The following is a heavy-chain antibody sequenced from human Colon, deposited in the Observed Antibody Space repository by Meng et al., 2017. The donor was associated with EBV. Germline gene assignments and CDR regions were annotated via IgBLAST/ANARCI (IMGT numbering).Heavy chain of an antibody. D-gene: IGHD3-10*01. CDR1: GFIFSSYC. Sequence: QVQLVESGGGVVQPGRSLRLSCAASGFIFSSYCMQWVRQAPGKGLEWVALITVDGSNKYYADSVKGRFTISRDNAKNTLYLQMNSLRAEDTAVYYCGRDEPYMVYWGHGTLVTVSS. J-gene: IGHJ4*01. CDR3: GRDEPYMVY. CDR2: ITVDGSNK. V-gene: IGHV3-30*03.